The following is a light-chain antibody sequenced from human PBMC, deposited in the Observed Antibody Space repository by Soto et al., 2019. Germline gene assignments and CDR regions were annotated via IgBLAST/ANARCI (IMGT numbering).Light chain of an antibody. CDR2: GAS. CDR3: QQYGSSGT. J-gene: IGKJ1*01. CDR1: QSVSSSY. Sequence: TQSPSTLSLSPGERATLSCRASQSVSSSYLAWYQQKPGQAPRLLIYGASNRATGIPDRFSGSGSGTDFTLTISRLEPEDFAVYYCQQYGSSGTFGQGTKVDI. V-gene: IGKV3-20*01.